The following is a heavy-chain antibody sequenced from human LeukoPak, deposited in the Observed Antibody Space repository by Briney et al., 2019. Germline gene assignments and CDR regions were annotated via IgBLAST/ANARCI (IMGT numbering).Heavy chain of an antibody. CDR3: ARDSQARYFEGGAFDI. V-gene: IGHV3-30*04. CDR1: GFTFSSYA. D-gene: IGHD3-9*01. Sequence: GGSLRLSWAASGFTFSSYAMHWVRQAPVKGLEWVAVISYDGSNKYYPDSVKGRFTISRDNSKNTLYLQMNSLRAEDTAVYYCARDSQARYFEGGAFDIWGQGTMVTVSS. J-gene: IGHJ3*02. CDR2: ISYDGSNK.